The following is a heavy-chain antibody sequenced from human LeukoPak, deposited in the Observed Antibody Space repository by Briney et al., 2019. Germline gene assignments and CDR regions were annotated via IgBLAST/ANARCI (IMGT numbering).Heavy chain of an antibody. CDR3: ARAGMAVSAFRLH. D-gene: IGHD6-19*01. V-gene: IGHV4-61*02. CDR1: GASITDGIYY. J-gene: IGHJ4*02. Sequence: SETLSLTCTVSGASITDGIYYWSWIRQPAGKGLEWIGRIHTSGSTDYNPSLKSRVTISMDKAKDHFSLRLTSVTAADTAVYFFARAGMAVSAFRLHWGQGTLVTVSS. CDR2: IHTSGST.